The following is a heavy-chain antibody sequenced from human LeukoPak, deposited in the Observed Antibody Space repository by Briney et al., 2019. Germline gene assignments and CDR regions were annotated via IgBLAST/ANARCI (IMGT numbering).Heavy chain of an antibody. V-gene: IGHV4-39*01. Sequence: PSETLSLTCTVSGGSISSSSYYWGWIRQPPGTGLEWIGSIYYSGSTYYNPSLKSRVTISVDTSKNQFSLKLSSVTAADTAVYYCARSDYSLVLIDYWGQGTLVTASS. J-gene: IGHJ4*02. CDR1: GGSISSSSYY. D-gene: IGHD4-11*01. CDR3: ARSDYSLVLIDY. CDR2: IYYSGST.